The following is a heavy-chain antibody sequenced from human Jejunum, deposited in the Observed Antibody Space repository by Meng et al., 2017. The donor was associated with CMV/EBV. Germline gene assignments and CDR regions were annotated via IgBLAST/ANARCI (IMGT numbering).Heavy chain of an antibody. J-gene: IGHJ5*01. D-gene: IGHD5-24*01. CDR1: GGSIASDDYW. Sequence: QVPLQESGPGLVEPSQTLSLTSTVSGGSIASDDYWWSWIRQPPGKGLEWIGYIYHKGHTYYNPSLRSRISISVDTSKNQFSLRLNSVTAADTAVYYCARDKAGYKNCDSWGQGTLVTVSS. CDR3: ARDKAGYKNCDS. CDR2: IYHKGHT. V-gene: IGHV4-30-4*08.